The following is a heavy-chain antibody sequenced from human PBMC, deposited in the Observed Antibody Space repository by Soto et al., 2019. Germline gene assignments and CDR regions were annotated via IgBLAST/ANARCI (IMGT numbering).Heavy chain of an antibody. CDR1: GDSVSSNTAS. V-gene: IGHV6-1*01. Sequence: PSQTLSLTCAISGDSVSSNTASWNWIRQSPSRGLEWLGRTYFRSKWYNDYAVSVKSRIIINPDTSNNQFSLQLNSVTPEDTAMYFCAKGDNLGPKTGYAFDPWGQGIMVTVSS. J-gene: IGHJ5*02. CDR3: AKGDNLGPKTGYAFDP. D-gene: IGHD5-12*01. CDR2: TYFRSKWYN.